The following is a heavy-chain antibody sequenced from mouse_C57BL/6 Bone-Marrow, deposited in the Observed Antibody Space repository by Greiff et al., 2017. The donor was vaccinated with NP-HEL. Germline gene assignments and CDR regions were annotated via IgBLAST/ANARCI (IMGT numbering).Heavy chain of an antibody. D-gene: IGHD2-4*01. V-gene: IGHV1-15*01. CDR2: IDPETGGT. J-gene: IGHJ1*03. CDR1: GYTFTDYE. Sequence: QVQLKESGAELVRPGASVTLSCKASGYTFTDYEMHWVKQTPVHGLEWIGAIDPETGGTAYNQKFKGKAILTADKSSSTAYMELRSLTSEDSAVYYCTRSSYDYDESWYFDVWGTGTTVTVSS. CDR3: TRSSYDYDESWYFDV.